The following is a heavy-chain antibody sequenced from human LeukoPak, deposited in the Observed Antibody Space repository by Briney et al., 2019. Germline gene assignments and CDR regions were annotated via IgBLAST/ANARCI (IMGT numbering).Heavy chain of an antibody. D-gene: IGHD6-19*01. J-gene: IGHJ6*02. Sequence: GGSLRLSCAASGFTFSSYGMHWVRQAPGKGREWVAVISYDGSNKYYADSVKGRFTISRDNSKNTLYLQMNSLRAEDTAVYYCAKDLRLDSSGWYNYYYYGMDVWGQGTTVTVSS. V-gene: IGHV3-30*18. CDR3: AKDLRLDSSGWYNYYYYGMDV. CDR1: GFTFSSYG. CDR2: ISYDGSNK.